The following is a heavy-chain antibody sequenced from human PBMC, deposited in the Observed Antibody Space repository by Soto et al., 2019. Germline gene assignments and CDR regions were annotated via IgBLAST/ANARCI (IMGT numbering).Heavy chain of an antibody. CDR1: GGSISSGGYY. CDR3: AMTPRY. D-gene: IGHD2-15*01. V-gene: IGHV4-31*03. CDR2: IYYSGST. Sequence: QVQLQESGPGLVKPSQTLSLTCTVSGGSISSGGYYWSWIRQHPVKGLEWIGYIYYSGSTYYDPSLNSRVTISVDTSTKQFAMRLSSVTAGDTATYKCAMTPRYRGQGTLVTVAS. J-gene: IGHJ4*02.